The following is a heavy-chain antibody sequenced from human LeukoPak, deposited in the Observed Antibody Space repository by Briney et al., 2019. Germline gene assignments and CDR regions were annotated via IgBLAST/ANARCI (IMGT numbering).Heavy chain of an antibody. V-gene: IGHV3-23*01. Sequence: GGSLRLSCAASGFTFSSYAMSWVRQAPGKGLEWVSAISGSGGSTYYADSVKGRFTISRDNSKNTLHLQMNSLRAEDTAVYYCAKVDGDYRRYPDYWGQGTLVTVSS. D-gene: IGHD4-17*01. CDR2: ISGSGGST. CDR1: GFTFSSYA. J-gene: IGHJ4*02. CDR3: AKVDGDYRRYPDY.